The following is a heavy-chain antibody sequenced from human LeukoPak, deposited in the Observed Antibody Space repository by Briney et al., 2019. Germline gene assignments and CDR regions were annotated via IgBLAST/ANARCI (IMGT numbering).Heavy chain of an antibody. CDR3: TRDRPTNYYDSSGDGQEP. J-gene: IGHJ5*02. V-gene: IGHV3-49*03. CDR1: GFTFGDYA. D-gene: IGHD3-22*01. Sequence: PGRSLRLSCTASGFTFGDYAMSWFRQAPGKGLEWVGFIRSKAYGGTTEYAASVKGRFTISRDDSKSIANLQMNSLKTEDTAVYYCTRDRPTNYYDSSGDGQEPWGQGTLVTVSS. CDR2: IRSKAYGGTT.